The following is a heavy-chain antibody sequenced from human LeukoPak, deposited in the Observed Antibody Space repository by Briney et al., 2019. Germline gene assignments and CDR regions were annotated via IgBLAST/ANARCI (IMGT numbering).Heavy chain of an antibody. CDR2: IYTSGST. J-gene: IGHJ4*02. CDR3: ARHGYSIHVLEY. D-gene: IGHD5-24*01. V-gene: IGHV4-4*07. CDR1: GGSISSYY. Sequence: SETLSLTCTVSGGSISSYYWSWIRQPAGKGLEWIGRIYTSGSTNYNPSLKSRVTISVDTSKNQFSLKLSSVTAADTAVYYCARHGYSIHVLEYWGQGTLVTVSS.